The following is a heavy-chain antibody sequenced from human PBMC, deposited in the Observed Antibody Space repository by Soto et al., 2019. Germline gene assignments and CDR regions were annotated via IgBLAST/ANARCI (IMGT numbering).Heavy chain of an antibody. CDR3: ARALEDIVVVTAAMRQYYFDY. CDR2: IYYSGST. D-gene: IGHD2-2*01. V-gene: IGHV4-30-4*01. CDR1: GGSISSGDYY. J-gene: IGHJ4*02. Sequence: KPSETLSLTCTVSGGSISSGDYYWSWIRQPPGKGLEWIGYIYYSGSTYYNPSLKSRVTISVDTSKNQFSLKLSSVTAADTAVYYCARALEDIVVVTAAMRQYYFDYWGQGTLVTVYS.